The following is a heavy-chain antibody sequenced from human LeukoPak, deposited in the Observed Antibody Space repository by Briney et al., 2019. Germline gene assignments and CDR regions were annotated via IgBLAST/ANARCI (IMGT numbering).Heavy chain of an antibody. CDR3: ARDSGEYYFDY. CDR1: GFTFSSYE. Sequence: PGGSLRLSCAASGFTFSSYEMNWVRQAPGKGLEWVSVIYSGGSTYYADSVKGRFTISRDNSKNTLYLQMNSLRAEDTAVYYCARDSGEYYFDYWGQGTLVTVSS. J-gene: IGHJ4*02. CDR2: IYSGGST. V-gene: IGHV3-53*01.